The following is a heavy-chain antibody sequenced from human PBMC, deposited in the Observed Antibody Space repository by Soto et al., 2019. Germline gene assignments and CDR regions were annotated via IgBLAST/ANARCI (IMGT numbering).Heavy chain of an antibody. CDR3: AANRMGLDALDI. Sequence: SSETLSLTCAVYGGSFSGYYWSWIRQPPGKGLEWIGEINHSGSTNYNPSLKSRVTISVDTSKNQFSLKLSSVTAADTAVYYCAANRMGLDALDISGQGTLV. J-gene: IGHJ3*02. CDR2: INHSGST. D-gene: IGHD3-16*01. CDR1: GGSFSGYY. V-gene: IGHV4-34*01.